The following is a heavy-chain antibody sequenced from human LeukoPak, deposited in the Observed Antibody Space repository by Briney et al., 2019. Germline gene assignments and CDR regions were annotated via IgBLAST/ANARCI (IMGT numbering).Heavy chain of an antibody. CDR2: IYYSGST. D-gene: IGHD3-10*01. Sequence: ASETLSLTCAVYGGSFSGYYWSWIRQPPGKGLEWIGYIYYSGSTYYNPSLKSRVTISVDTSKNQFSLKLSSVTAADTAVYYCARGMVRGVPDYWGQGTLVTVSS. V-gene: IGHV4-34*09. J-gene: IGHJ4*02. CDR1: GGSFSGYY. CDR3: ARGMVRGVPDY.